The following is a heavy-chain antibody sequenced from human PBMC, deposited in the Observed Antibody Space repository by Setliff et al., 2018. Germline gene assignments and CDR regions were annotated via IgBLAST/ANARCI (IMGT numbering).Heavy chain of an antibody. V-gene: IGHV3-21*01. D-gene: IGHD5-18*01. CDR1: GFTFSSYS. Sequence: GESLKLSCAASGFTFSSYSMNWVRQAPGKGLEWVSSISSSSSYIYYADSVKGRFTISRDNAKNSLYLQMNSLRAEDTAVYYCALHVRGYSYGYFDYWGQGTLVTVSS. J-gene: IGHJ4*02. CDR2: ISSSSSYI. CDR3: ALHVRGYSYGYFDY.